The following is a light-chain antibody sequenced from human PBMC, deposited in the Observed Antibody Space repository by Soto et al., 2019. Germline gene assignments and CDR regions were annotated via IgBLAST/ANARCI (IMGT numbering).Light chain of an antibody. CDR1: QSILYSSNSKNY. V-gene: IGKV4-1*01. J-gene: IGKJ4*01. Sequence: DIVLTQSPDSLTVSLGERATVNCKSSQSILYSSNSKNYLAWYQQKIGQPPKLLISWASTRESGVPDRFSGSGSGTDFTLTISSLQAEDVAVYYCQQYYDPPLTFGGGTKVEI. CDR3: QQYYDPPLT. CDR2: WAS.